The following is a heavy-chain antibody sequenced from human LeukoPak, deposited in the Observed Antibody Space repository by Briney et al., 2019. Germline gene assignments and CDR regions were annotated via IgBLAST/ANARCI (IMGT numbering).Heavy chain of an antibody. CDR3: ARSVKGFDY. J-gene: IGHJ4*02. CDR1: GYTFTNYG. Sequence: GASVTVSCKASGYTFTNYGISWVRQAPGQGLEWMGRISAYNGNTNYAQKLQGRVTMTRDTSISTAYMELSRLRSDDTAVYYCARSVKGFDYWGQGTLVTVSS. V-gene: IGHV1-18*01. CDR2: ISAYNGNT. D-gene: IGHD3-22*01.